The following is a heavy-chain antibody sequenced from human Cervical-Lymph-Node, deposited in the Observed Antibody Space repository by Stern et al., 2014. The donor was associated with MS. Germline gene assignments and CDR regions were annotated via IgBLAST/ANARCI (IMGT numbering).Heavy chain of an antibody. CDR3: APHSPGY. V-gene: IGHV3-21*01. CDR1: GFSFRDYN. J-gene: IGHJ4*02. D-gene: IGHD2-15*01. CDR2: ISAFGTST. Sequence: VQLVESGGGLVKPGGSLRLSCVGSGFSFRDYNMNGVRQAPGKGLETVSSISAFGTSTYYADSVKGRFTVSRDNAKNSLYLQMTSLRVEDTAVYYCAPHSPGYWGQGSLVTVSS.